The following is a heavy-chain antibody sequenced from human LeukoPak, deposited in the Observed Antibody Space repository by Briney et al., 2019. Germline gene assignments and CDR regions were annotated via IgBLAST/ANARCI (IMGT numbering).Heavy chain of an antibody. Sequence: GESLKISCKGSGYSFTSYWIGWVRQKPRKGLQWMGIIHPDTSDTRYSPSFQGQVTISADKSISTAYVQWSSLKASDTAMYYCARAYGSSGFDFWGQGTLVTVSS. J-gene: IGHJ4*02. D-gene: IGHD3-10*01. CDR1: GYSFTSYW. CDR2: IHPDTSDT. V-gene: IGHV5-51*01. CDR3: ARAYGSSGFDF.